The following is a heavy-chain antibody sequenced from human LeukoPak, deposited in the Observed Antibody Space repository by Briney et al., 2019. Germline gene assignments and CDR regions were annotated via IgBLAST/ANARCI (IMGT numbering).Heavy chain of an antibody. D-gene: IGHD3-10*01. CDR1: GLSFGNGA. Sequence: GSLRLSSAAAGLSFGNGARVGVGEAPVMEKEWVSAISGSGGSTYYADSVKGRFTISRDNSKNTLYLQMNSLRAEDTAVYYCAKGPNVLLWFGELLSGGPVSPWGQGTLVTVSS. CDR2: ISGSGGST. CDR3: AKGPNVLLWFGELLSGGPVSP. J-gene: IGHJ5*02. V-gene: IGHV3-23*01.